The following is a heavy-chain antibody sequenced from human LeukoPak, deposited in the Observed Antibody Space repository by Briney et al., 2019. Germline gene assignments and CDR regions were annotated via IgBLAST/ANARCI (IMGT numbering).Heavy chain of an antibody. Sequence: SVKVSCKASGGTFSSYAISWLRQAPGQGLEWMGGIIPIFGTANYAQKFQGRVTITADESTSTAYMELSSLRSEDTAVYYCARKLYDCGDYLRDAFDIWGQGTMVTVSS. V-gene: IGHV1-69*13. D-gene: IGHD4-17*01. J-gene: IGHJ3*02. CDR2: IIPIFGTA. CDR3: ARKLYDCGDYLRDAFDI. CDR1: GGTFSSYA.